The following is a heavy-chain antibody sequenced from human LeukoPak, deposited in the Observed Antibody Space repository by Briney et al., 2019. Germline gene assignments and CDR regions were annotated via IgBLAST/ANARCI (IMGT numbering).Heavy chain of an antibody. V-gene: IGHV1-46*01. CDR1: GYTFTTYY. CDR3: ARDWELGY. D-gene: IGHD1-26*01. Sequence: GASVKVSCKASGYTFTTYYMHWVRQAPGQGLEWMGVITPSGGSITSAQKFQDRVTMTRDMSTSTVYMELSSLTSDDTAVYYCARDWELGYWGQGTLVTVSS. J-gene: IGHJ4*02. CDR2: ITPSGGSI.